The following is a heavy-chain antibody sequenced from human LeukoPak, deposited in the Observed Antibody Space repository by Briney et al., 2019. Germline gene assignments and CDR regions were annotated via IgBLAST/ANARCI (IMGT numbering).Heavy chain of an antibody. CDR3: AREKGQVAGGDFDY. CDR1: GGTFSSYA. D-gene: IGHD6-19*01. Sequence: GASVKVSCEASGGTFSSYAISWVRQAPGQGLEWMGGIIPIFGTANYAQKFQGRVTITADESTSTAYMELSSLRSEDTAVYYCAREKGQVAGGDFDYWGQGTLVTVSS. J-gene: IGHJ4*02. CDR2: IIPIFGTA. V-gene: IGHV1-69*13.